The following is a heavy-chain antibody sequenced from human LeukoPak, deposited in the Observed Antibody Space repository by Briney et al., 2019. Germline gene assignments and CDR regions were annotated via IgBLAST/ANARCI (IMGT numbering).Heavy chain of an antibody. D-gene: IGHD3-10*01. J-gene: IGHJ4*02. CDR1: GGTFSSYA. Sequence: PVKVSCKASGGTFSSYAISWVRQAPGQGLEWMGGIIPIFGTANYAQKFQGRVTITADESTSTAYMELSSLRSEDTAVYYCAREGYYGSGSYPDYWGQGTLVTVSS. CDR2: IIPIFGTA. CDR3: AREGYYGSGSYPDY. V-gene: IGHV1-69*13.